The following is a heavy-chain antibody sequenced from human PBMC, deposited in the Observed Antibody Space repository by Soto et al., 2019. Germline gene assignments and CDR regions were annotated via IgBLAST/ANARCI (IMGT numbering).Heavy chain of an antibody. CDR3: ARAGYGDYADAFDI. Sequence: GASVKVSCKASGYTFPNYSIIWVRQAPGQGLEYMGWISAYNGHTNYAQKLQGRVTMTRNTSISTAYMELSSLRSEDTAVYYCARAGYGDYADAFDIWGQGTMVTVSS. J-gene: IGHJ3*02. CDR1: GYTFPNYS. V-gene: IGHV1-18*01. CDR2: ISAYNGHT. D-gene: IGHD4-17*01.